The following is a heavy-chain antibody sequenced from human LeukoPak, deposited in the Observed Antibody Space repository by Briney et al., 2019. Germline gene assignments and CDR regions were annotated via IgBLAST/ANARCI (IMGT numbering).Heavy chain of an antibody. D-gene: IGHD5-18*01. J-gene: IGHJ4*02. CDR1: GFIFSNYA. V-gene: IGHV3-30*09. CDR3: ARGVGKNSYTPIDY. Sequence: GPSLRLSCAASGFIFSNYAMHWVRQAPGKGLEWVAVLSHDGINKYYADSVKGRFAISRDNSKNTLYLQMNSLRAEDTAVYYCARGVGKNSYTPIDYWGQGTLVTVSS. CDR2: LSHDGINK.